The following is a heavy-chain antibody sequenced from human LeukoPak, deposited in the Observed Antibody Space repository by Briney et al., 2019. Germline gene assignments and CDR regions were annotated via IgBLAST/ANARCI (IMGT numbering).Heavy chain of an antibody. CDR1: GFTFSSYA. V-gene: IGHV3-30-3*01. Sequence: PGGSLRLSCAASGFTFSSYAMHWVRRAPGKGLEWVAVISYDGSNKYYADSVKGRFTISRDNSKNTLYLQMNSLRAEDTAVYYCAREDPVGFDYWGQGTLVTVSS. CDR2: ISYDGSNK. D-gene: IGHD4-23*01. J-gene: IGHJ4*02. CDR3: AREDPVGFDY.